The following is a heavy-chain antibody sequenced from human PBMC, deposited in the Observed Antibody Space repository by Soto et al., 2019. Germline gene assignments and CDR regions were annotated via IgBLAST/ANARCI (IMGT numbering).Heavy chain of an antibody. D-gene: IGHD5-12*01. CDR3: ARDGGGYDHYYYYYYMDV. J-gene: IGHJ6*03. CDR1: GFTFSSYW. CDR2: INSDGSST. V-gene: IGHV3-74*01. Sequence: GGSLRLSCAASGFTFSSYWMHWVRQAPGKGLVWVSRINSDGSSTSNADSVKGRFTISRDNAKNTLYLQMNSLRAEDTAVYYCARDGGGYDHYYYYYYMDVWGKGTTVTVSS.